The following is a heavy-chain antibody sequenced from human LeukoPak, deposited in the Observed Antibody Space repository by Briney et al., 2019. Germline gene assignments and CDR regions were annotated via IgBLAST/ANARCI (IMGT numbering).Heavy chain of an antibody. CDR2: ISYLSTHV. J-gene: IGHJ4*02. D-gene: IGHD3-16*01. Sequence: GGFLRLSCSASGFTFSDYDMNWVRQAPGKGLEWVSSISYLSTHVYYGDSVKGRFSISRDNAKNSLYLQMNSLGAEDTAIYYCGRAFPTLRTSSAGDLWGQGILVTVSS. CDR1: GFTFSDYD. V-gene: IGHV3-21*01. CDR3: GRAFPTLRTSSAGDL.